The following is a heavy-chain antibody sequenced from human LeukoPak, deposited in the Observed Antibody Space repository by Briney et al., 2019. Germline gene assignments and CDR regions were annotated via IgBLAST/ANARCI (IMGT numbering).Heavy chain of an antibody. CDR3: ARGLPAARPPRD. J-gene: IGHJ4*02. V-gene: IGHV3-11*01. Sequence: PGGSLRLSCAASGFTFGDYYMSWIRQAPGKGLEWVSYISSSGSTIYYADSVKGRFTISRDNAKNSLYLQMNSLRAEDTAEYYCARGLPAARPPRDRGQGTLVTVSS. CDR2: ISSSGSTI. D-gene: IGHD6-6*01. CDR1: GFTFGDYY.